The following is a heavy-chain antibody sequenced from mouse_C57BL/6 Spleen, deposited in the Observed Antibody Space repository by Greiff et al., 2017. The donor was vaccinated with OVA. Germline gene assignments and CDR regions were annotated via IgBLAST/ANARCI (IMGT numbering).Heavy chain of an antibody. CDR3: TVYDGYYEAMDY. CDR1: GYTFTSYW. Sequence: VQLQQSGTVLARPGASVKMSCKTSGYTFTSYWMHWVKQRPGQGLEWIGAIYPGNSDTSYNQKFKGKAKLTAVTSASTAYMELSSLTNEDSAVYYCTVYDGYYEAMDYWGQGTSVTVSS. CDR2: IYPGNSDT. J-gene: IGHJ4*01. V-gene: IGHV1-5*01. D-gene: IGHD2-3*01.